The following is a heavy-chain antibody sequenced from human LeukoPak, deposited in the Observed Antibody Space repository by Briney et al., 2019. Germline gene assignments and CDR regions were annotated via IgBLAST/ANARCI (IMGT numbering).Heavy chain of an antibody. Sequence: PSETLSLTCTVSGGSISSYYWSWIRQPPGKGLEWIGYIYYSGSTNYNPSLKSRVTISVDTSKNQFSLKLSSVTAADTAVYYCARAGRVVTAYVSGYYYYGMDVWGQGTTVTVSS. CDR2: IYYSGST. J-gene: IGHJ6*02. V-gene: IGHV4-59*01. D-gene: IGHD2-21*02. CDR1: GGSISSYY. CDR3: ARAGRVVTAYVSGYYYYGMDV.